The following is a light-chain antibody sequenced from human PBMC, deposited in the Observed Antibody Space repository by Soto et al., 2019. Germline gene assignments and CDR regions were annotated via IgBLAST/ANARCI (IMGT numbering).Light chain of an antibody. Sequence: DIQMPQTPSTLSASLGDRVTITCRASQSISNRLAWYQQKPGKAPKGVIYDASNLESGVPSRFSGSGSGTEFIITINSLQPDDFATYCGQHYGGMWAFGQGTKVEIK. CDR3: QHYGGMWA. CDR2: DAS. J-gene: IGKJ1*01. V-gene: IGKV1-5*01. CDR1: QSISNR.